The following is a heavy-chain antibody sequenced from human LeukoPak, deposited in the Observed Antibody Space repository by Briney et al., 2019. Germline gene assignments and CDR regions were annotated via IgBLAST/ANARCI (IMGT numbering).Heavy chain of an antibody. CDR1: GFTFSSYW. CDR3: ARGGRPEY. CDR2: IKQDGSEI. Sequence: PGGSLRLSCAASGFTFSSYWMSWVRQAPGKGLEWVANIKQDGSEIHYVESVKGRFTISRNNGKNSLFLQMNSLRVEDTAVYYCARGGRPEYWGQGTLVTVSS. J-gene: IGHJ4*02. V-gene: IGHV3-7*01.